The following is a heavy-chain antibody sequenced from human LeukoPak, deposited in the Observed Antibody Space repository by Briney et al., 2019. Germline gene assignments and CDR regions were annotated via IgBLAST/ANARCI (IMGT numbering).Heavy chain of an antibody. CDR2: IYYSGNT. J-gene: IGHJ4*02. CDR3: ARGPFQDDILTGYPLTAVAFDY. V-gene: IGHV4-39*07. CDR1: GGSISSSSYS. Sequence: SETLSLTCTVSGGSISSSSYSWGWIRQPPGKGLEWIGSIYYSGNTYYNPSLKSRVAISVDTSKNQFSLKLSSVTAADTAVYYCARGPFQDDILTGYPLTAVAFDYWGQGTLVTVSS. D-gene: IGHD3-9*01.